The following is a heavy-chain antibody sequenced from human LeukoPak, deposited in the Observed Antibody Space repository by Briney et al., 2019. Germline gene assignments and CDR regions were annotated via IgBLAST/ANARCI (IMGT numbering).Heavy chain of an antibody. J-gene: IGHJ4*02. V-gene: IGHV3-74*03. CDR1: GFTFSRYW. CDR2: ISPDGSTT. Sequence: PGGSLRLSCAASGFTFSRYWMHWVRQAPGKGLMWVSRISPDGSTTLYADSVKGRFTISRDNAKDTLFLQMTSLRVEDTAVYYCARDARGLDYWGQGTLVTVSS. D-gene: IGHD1-26*01. CDR3: ARDARGLDY.